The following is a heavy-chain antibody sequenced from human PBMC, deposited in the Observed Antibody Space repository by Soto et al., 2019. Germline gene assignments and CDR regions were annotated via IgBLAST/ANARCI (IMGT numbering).Heavy chain of an antibody. D-gene: IGHD1-26*01. V-gene: IGHV4-59*01. CDR1: GGSISSYY. CDR2: IYYSGST. J-gene: IGHJ4*02. CDR3: ARESGSYCSYFAY. Sequence: SETLSLTCTVSGGSISSYYWSCVRQPPGKGLEWIVYIYYSGSTNYNPSLKSRVTISVDTSKNQFSLKLNSVTAADTAVYYCARESGSYCSYFAYWAQGTFVTVSS.